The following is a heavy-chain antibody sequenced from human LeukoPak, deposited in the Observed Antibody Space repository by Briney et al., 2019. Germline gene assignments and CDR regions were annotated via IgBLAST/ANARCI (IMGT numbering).Heavy chain of an antibody. D-gene: IGHD3-10*01. J-gene: IGHJ6*04. CDR1: GGSFSDYY. V-gene: IGHV4-34*01. Sequence: SETLSLTCAVYGGSFSDYYWSWIRQPPGKGLEWIGEVNHGGSTNYNPSLKGRVTISVDTSKNQFSLKLSSVTAADTAVYYCARTILGGYGMDVWDKGTTVTVSS. CDR3: ARTILGGYGMDV. CDR2: VNHGGST.